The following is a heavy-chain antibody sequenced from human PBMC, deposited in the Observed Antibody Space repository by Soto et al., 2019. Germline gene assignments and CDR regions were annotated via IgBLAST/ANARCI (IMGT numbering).Heavy chain of an antibody. D-gene: IGHD2-2*01. Sequence: SETLSLTCAVSGGSISSGGYSWSWIRQPPGKGLEWIGYIYYSGSTYYNPSLKSRVTISIDTSKNQFSLKLSSVTAADTAIYYCARYVPFPTSWLDYWGQGTLVTVSS. CDR2: IYYSGST. V-gene: IGHV4-31*11. CDR3: ARYVPFPTSWLDY. J-gene: IGHJ4*02. CDR1: GGSISSGGYS.